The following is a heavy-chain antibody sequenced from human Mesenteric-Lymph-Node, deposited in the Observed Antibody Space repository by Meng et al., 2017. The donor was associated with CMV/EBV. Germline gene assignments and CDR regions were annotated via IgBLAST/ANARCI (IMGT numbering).Heavy chain of an antibody. CDR3: ARVSSGPFDY. CDR1: GGTVSSYA. CDR2: IIPIFGTA. V-gene: IGHV1-69*05. J-gene: IGHJ4*02. D-gene: IGHD3-22*01. Sequence: VSCQASGGTVSSYAISLVRQAPGPGLEWMGGIIPIFGTANYAQKFQGRVTITTDESTSTAYMELSSLRSEDTAVYYCARVSSGPFDYWGQGTLVTVSS.